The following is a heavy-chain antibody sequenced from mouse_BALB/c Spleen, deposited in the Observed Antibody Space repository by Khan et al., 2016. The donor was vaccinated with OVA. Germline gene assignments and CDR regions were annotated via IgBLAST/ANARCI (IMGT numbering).Heavy chain of an antibody. CDR3: ARREDGSINTGFAY. J-gene: IGHJ3*01. V-gene: IGHV1-77*01. CDR1: GYSFTDYI. D-gene: IGHD1-1*01. Sequence: QVRLQQPGAELVMPGASVKMSCKASGYSFTDYIITWVKQRTGQGLQWIGEIYPGSGCIYSNQKFKGKATLTADKSSTTAYMQLSSLTSEDSAVYFYARREDGSINTGFAYWGQGTLVTVSA. CDR2: IYPGSGCI.